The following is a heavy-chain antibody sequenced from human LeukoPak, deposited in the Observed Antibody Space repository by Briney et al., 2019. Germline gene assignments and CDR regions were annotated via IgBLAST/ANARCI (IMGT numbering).Heavy chain of an antibody. D-gene: IGHD5-24*01. CDR1: GFTFSSYS. J-gene: IGHJ3*02. Sequence: GGSLRLSCAASGFTFSSYSMNWVRQAPGKGLEWVSSISSSSSYIYYADSVKGRFTISRDNAKNSLYLQMNSLRAEDTAVYYCARVDGATAVDAFDIWGQGTMVTVSS. CDR3: ARVDGATAVDAFDI. V-gene: IGHV3-21*01. CDR2: ISSSSSYI.